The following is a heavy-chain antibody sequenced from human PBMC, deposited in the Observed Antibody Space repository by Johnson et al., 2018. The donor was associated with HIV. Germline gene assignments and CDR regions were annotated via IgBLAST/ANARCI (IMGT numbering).Heavy chain of an antibody. CDR2: IRFDGSNK. D-gene: IGHD3-10*01. CDR3: ARFEGFITTLRVVGDAFDI. J-gene: IGHJ3*02. CDR1: GFTFSTNW. Sequence: QVQLVESGGDLVQPGGSLRLSCVGSGFTFSTNWMHWVRQAPGKGLEWVAFIRFDGSNKYYADSVKGRFTISRDNSKNTLYLQMNSLRADDTAVYYCARFEGFITTLRVVGDAFDIWGQGTMVTVSS. V-gene: IGHV3-33*08.